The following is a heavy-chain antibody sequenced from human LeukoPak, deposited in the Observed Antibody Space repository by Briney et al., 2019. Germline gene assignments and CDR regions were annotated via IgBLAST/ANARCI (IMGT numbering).Heavy chain of an antibody. V-gene: IGHV3-23*05. CDR3: AKRIVPDPFDF. CDR2: IFGSTT. Sequence: GGSLRLSCAASGFIFNNHGLDWVRQAPGRGLEWVSGIFGSTTYYADSVKGRFTVSRDNSKNTLYLQVNSLRAEDTAVYYCAKRIVPDPFDFWGQGALVTVSS. D-gene: IGHD2-15*01. J-gene: IGHJ4*02. CDR1: GFIFNNHG.